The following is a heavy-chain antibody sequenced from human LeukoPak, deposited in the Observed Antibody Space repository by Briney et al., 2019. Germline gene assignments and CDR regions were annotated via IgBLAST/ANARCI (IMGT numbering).Heavy chain of an antibody. V-gene: IGHV4-38-2*02. D-gene: IGHD3-10*01. Sequence: ASETLSFTWTVSGYSISSGYFWGWIRQHPGKGLEWIGSMYHSGNTYYNPSLKSRVTISVDTSKNQFSLKLSSVTAADTAVYYCARARRSGSSYYFDYWGQGTLVTVSS. CDR1: GYSISSGYF. CDR2: MYHSGNT. J-gene: IGHJ4*02. CDR3: ARARRSGSSYYFDY.